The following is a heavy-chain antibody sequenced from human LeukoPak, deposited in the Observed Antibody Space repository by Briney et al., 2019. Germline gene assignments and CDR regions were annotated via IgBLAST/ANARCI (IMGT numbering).Heavy chain of an antibody. V-gene: IGHV1-46*01. D-gene: IGHD5-12*01. J-gene: IGHJ5*02. Sequence: ASVKVSCKASGYTFTTFYMHWVRQAPGQGLEWMGIINPSGGSTNYAQKFQGRVTMTRDTSTSTVYMELSSLRSEDTAVYYCAREHSGYDSWGQGTLLTVSS. CDR1: GYTFTTFY. CDR2: INPSGGST. CDR3: AREHSGYDS.